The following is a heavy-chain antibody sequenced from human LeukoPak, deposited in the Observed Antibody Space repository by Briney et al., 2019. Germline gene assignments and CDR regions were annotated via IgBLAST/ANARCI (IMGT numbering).Heavy chain of an antibody. CDR2: SRNKANSYVA. D-gene: IGHD6-13*01. V-gene: IGHV3-72*01. Sequence: GGSLRLSCAASGFTFSSHAMSWFRQAPGKGLEWVGRSRNKANSYVAEYAAPVKGRFTISRDDSKNSVFLQMDSLKTEDTAVYYCARELAAGPSDHWGQGTLVTVSS. CDR1: GFTFSSHA. J-gene: IGHJ4*02. CDR3: ARELAAGPSDH.